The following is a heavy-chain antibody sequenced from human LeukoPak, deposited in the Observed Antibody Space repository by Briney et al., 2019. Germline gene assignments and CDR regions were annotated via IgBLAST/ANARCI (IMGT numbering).Heavy chain of an antibody. D-gene: IGHD3-22*01. V-gene: IGHV1-69*13. CDR2: IIPIFGTA. CDR1: GGTFSSYA. CDR3: ARAPSYYDSSAPTYYYGMDV. J-gene: IGHJ6*02. Sequence: SVKVSCKPSGGTFSSYAISWVRQAPGQGLEWMGGIIPIFGTANYAQKFQGRVTITADESTSTAYMELSSLRSEDTAVYYCARAPSYYDSSAPTYYYGMDVWGQGTTVTVSS.